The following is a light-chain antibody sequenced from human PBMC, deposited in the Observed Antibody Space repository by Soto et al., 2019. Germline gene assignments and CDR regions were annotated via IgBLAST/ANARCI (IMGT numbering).Light chain of an antibody. Sequence: DIVMTQSPDSLAVSLGERATINCKSSQSVLYSSNNKNYLAWYQQKPGQPPKLLIYLASTRESGVPDRFSGSGYGTDFTLTISSLQAEDVEVYYCQQYYSTIFTFGPGTKVDIK. CDR2: LAS. CDR3: QQYYSTIFT. V-gene: IGKV4-1*01. J-gene: IGKJ3*01. CDR1: QSVLYSSNNKNY.